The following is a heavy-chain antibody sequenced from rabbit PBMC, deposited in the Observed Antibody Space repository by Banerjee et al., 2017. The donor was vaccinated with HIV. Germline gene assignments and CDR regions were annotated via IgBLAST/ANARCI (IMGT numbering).Heavy chain of an antibody. Sequence: QQQLEESGGGLVKPGGTLTLTCKASGFDFSTNVMCWVRQAPGKGPEWIACIYTGSGSTYYASWAKGRFTISKTSSTTVTLQMTSLTAADTATYFCARGGADYLDYALWGPGTLVTVS. CDR3: ARGGADYLDYAL. D-gene: IGHD7-1*01. CDR1: GFDFSTNV. CDR2: IYTGSGST. J-gene: IGHJ6*01. V-gene: IGHV1S45*01.